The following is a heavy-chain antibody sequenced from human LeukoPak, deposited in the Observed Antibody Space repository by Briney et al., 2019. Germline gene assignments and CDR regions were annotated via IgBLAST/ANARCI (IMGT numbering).Heavy chain of an antibody. CDR1: GFTFSSYS. V-gene: IGHV3-21*01. Sequence: GGSLRLSCAASGFTFSSYSMNWVRQAPGKGLEWVSSISSSSSYIYYADPVKGRFTISRDNAKNSLYLQMNSLRAEDTAVYYCARDMVSVSYAFDIWGQGTMVTVSS. CDR3: ARDMVSVSYAFDI. CDR2: ISSSSSYI. D-gene: IGHD3-10*01. J-gene: IGHJ3*02.